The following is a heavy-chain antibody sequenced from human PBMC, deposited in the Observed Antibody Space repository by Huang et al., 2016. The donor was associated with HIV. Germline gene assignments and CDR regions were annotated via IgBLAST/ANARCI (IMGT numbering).Heavy chain of an antibody. D-gene: IGHD6-13*01. CDR1: GFPFSSYA. CDR2: ISGGGGST. Sequence: EVQLLESGGGLVQPGGSLRLSCAASGFPFSSYAMSWVRQAAGKGLEWGSVISGGGGSTYYADSVKGRFTISRDNSKNTLYLQMNSLRAEDAAVYYCAKDSYSSSWFDHFDYWGQGTLVTVSS. J-gene: IGHJ4*02. V-gene: IGHV3-23*01. CDR3: AKDSYSSSWFDHFDY.